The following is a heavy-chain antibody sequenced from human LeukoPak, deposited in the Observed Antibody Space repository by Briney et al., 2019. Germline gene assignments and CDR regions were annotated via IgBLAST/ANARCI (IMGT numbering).Heavy chain of an antibody. D-gene: IGHD2-2*01. CDR1: GFTVSSDY. CDR3: AHGTVYQLDY. V-gene: IGHV3-23*01. CDR2: ISGSGGGT. Sequence: GGSLRLSCAASGFTVSSDYMNWVRQAPGKGLEWVSGISGSGGGTHYADSVQGRFTISRDNSKNTLYLQMNSLRADDTAVYYCAHGTVYQLDYWGQGTLVTVSS. J-gene: IGHJ4*02.